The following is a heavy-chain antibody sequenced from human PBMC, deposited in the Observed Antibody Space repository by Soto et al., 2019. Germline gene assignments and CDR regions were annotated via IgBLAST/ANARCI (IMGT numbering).Heavy chain of an antibody. D-gene: IGHD4-17*01. V-gene: IGHV3-9*01. J-gene: IGHJ4*02. CDR3: VRGSQSDYGGYGYYEF. CDR1: GFTFDDFA. Sequence: PGGSLRLSCTASGFTFDDFAMHWVRQVPGKGLEWVSGINWNSVNVAYADSVKGRFTISRDNAKKYLDLQMNSLKSEDTALYHCVRGSQSDYGGYGYYEFWGQGALVTVSS. CDR2: INWNSVNV.